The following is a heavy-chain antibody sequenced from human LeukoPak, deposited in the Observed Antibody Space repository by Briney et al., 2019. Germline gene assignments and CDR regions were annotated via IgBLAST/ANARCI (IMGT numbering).Heavy chain of an antibody. CDR2: IKQDGSMK. J-gene: IGHJ6*03. CDR1: GFTFSRYW. D-gene: IGHD6-13*01. V-gene: IGHV3-7*01. CDR3: ARGGSSWSLYYYYMDV. Sequence: GGSLRLSCAASGFTFSRYWMSWVRQAPGKGLEWVANIKQDGSMKYYVDSVKGRFTISRDNAKNSLNLQMISLRAEDTAVYYCARGGSSWSLYYYYMDVWGKGTTVTVSS.